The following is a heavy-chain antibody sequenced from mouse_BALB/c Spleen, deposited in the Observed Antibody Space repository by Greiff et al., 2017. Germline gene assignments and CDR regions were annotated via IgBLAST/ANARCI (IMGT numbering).Heavy chain of an antibody. CDR3: ARYDTTGFAY. V-gene: IGHV1S56*01. D-gene: IGHD2-12*01. J-gene: IGHJ3*01. CDR1: GYTFTSYY. Sequence: VQLQESGPELVKPGASVRISCKASGYTFTSYYIHWVKQRPGQGLEWIGWIYPGNVNTKYNEKFKGKATLTADKSSSTAYMQLSSLTSEDSAVYFCARYDTTGFAYWGQGTLVTVSA. CDR2: IYPGNVNT.